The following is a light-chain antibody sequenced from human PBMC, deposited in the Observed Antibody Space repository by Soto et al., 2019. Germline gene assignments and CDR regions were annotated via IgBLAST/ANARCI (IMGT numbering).Light chain of an antibody. J-gene: IGLJ3*02. V-gene: IGLV2-14*01. Sequence: QSALTQPASVSGSPGQSITISCTGTSSDVGGYNYVSWYQQHPGKAPKLMIYDVSNRPSGVSNRFSGSKSGNTASLTISGLQAEDEADYYCCSYAYTSGWVFGGGTKLTVL. CDR2: DVS. CDR1: SSDVGGYNY. CDR3: CSYAYTSGWV.